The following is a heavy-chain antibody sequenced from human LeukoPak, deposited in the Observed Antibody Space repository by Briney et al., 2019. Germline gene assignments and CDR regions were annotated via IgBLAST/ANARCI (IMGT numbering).Heavy chain of an antibody. Sequence: GASVKVSCKASGYTFTSYDINWVRQATGQWLEWMGWMNPNSGNTGYAQKFQGRVTMTRNTSISTAYMELSSLRSEDTAVYYCAREPTFGGVIVGPEDAFDIWGQGTMVTVSS. J-gene: IGHJ3*02. D-gene: IGHD3-16*02. CDR2: MNPNSGNT. CDR3: AREPTFGGVIVGPEDAFDI. V-gene: IGHV1-8*01. CDR1: GYTFTSYD.